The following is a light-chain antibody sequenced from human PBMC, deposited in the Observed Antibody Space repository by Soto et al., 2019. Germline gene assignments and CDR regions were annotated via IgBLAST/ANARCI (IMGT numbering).Light chain of an antibody. J-gene: IGKJ5*01. V-gene: IGKV3-11*01. CDR2: GAS. CDR3: QQRSNWQVT. CDR1: QSVSSN. Sequence: EIVMTQSPATLSVSPWEIVTLSCGASQSVSSNLAWYQQKVGQAPRLLIFGASYRATGIPARFSGSGSGTEFNLTISSLEPEDFAVYYCQQRSNWQVTFGQGTRLEIK.